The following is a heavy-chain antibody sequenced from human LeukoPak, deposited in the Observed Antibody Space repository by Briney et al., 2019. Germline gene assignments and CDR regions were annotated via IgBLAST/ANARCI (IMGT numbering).Heavy chain of an antibody. J-gene: IGHJ3*02. CDR2: IYTSGST. Sequence: SETLSLTCTVSGGSISSYYWSWIRQPAGKGLEWIGRIYTSGSTNYNPSLKSRVTMSVDTSKSQFSLKLSSVTAADTAVYYCARVYYDSSGYYYDAFDIWGQGTMVTVSS. V-gene: IGHV4-4*07. D-gene: IGHD3-22*01. CDR3: ARVYYDSSGYYYDAFDI. CDR1: GGSISSYY.